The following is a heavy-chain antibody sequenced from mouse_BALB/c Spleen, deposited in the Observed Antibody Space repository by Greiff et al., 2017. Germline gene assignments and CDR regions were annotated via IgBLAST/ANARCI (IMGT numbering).Heavy chain of an antibody. J-gene: IGHJ4*01. Sequence: VQLQQSGAELMKPGASVKISCKATGYTFSSYWIEWVKQRPGHGLEWIGEILPGSGSTNYNEKFKGKATFTADTSSNTAYMQLSSLTSEDSAVYYCASRGDYDVGAMDYWGQGTSVTVSS. CDR1: GYTFSSYW. D-gene: IGHD2-4*01. CDR3: ASRGDYDVGAMDY. CDR2: ILPGSGST. V-gene: IGHV1-9*01.